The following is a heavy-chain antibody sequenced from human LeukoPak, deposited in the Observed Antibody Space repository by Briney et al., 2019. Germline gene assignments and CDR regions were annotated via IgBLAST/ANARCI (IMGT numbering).Heavy chain of an antibody. CDR2: VYYSGTT. D-gene: IGHD1-26*01. J-gene: IGHJ4*02. V-gene: IGHV4-39*01. CDR3: ARRRRLGPSLDC. CDR1: GGSINSSSY. Sequence: SSETLSLTCTVSGGSINSSSYWDWIRQPPGKGLEWIGSVYYSGTTYYNTSFKSRITISVDTSKTVLSLKLTSVTAADTAVYFCARRRRLGPSLDCWGQGTLVAVSS.